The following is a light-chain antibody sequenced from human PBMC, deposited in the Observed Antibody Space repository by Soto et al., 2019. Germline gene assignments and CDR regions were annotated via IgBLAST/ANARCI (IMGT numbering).Light chain of an antibody. J-gene: IGLJ3*02. Sequence: QSVLTQPASVSGSPGQSITIFCTGTSSDVGAYKFVSWYRHHPGRAPQVMIYEVTNRPSGVSSRFSGSESGNTASLTISGLQPEDEGDYYCSSYSSTSTPWVFGGGTKVTVL. V-gene: IGLV2-14*01. CDR3: SSYSSTSTPWV. CDR2: EVT. CDR1: SSDVGAYKF.